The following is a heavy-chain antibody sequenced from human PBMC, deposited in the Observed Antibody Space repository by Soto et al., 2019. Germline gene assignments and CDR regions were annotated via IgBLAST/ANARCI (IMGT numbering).Heavy chain of an antibody. J-gene: IGHJ6*02. Sequence: QITLKESGPTLVKPTQTLTLTCTFSGFSLSTSGVGVGWIRQPPGKALEWLALIYWDDEKRYSPSLKSRLTITKDSPKNQVVLNMTNMGPVDTATYYCAHTKELAGDVWGQGTTVTVSS. CDR3: AHTKELAGDV. V-gene: IGHV2-5*02. CDR1: GFSLSTSGVG. CDR2: IYWDDEK. D-gene: IGHD1-7*01.